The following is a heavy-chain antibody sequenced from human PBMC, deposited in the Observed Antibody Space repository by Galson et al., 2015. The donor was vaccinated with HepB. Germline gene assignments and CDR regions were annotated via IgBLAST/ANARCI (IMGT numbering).Heavy chain of an antibody. CDR2: VYYGRTN. Sequence: ETLSLTCTVSGDSSSTILYYWGWIRQGPGKDLEWIGRVYYGRTNYYSPSFQSRVAMSGATSKNHLSLTLTSVTAADTAVYDCATPLVLNGRFYPGVGTFHIWGQGTMVTVS. CDR1: GDSSSTILYY. J-gene: IGHJ3*02. V-gene: IGHV4-39*01. D-gene: IGHD1-26*01. CDR3: ATPLVLNGRFYPGVGTFHI.